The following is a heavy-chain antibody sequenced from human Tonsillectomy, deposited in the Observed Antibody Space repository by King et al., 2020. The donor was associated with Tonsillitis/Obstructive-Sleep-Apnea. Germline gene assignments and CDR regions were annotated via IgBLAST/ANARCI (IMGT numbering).Heavy chain of an antibody. D-gene: IGHD3-16*02. Sequence: VQLVESGAEVKKPGESLRISCTGSGYSFNTYWINWVRQMSGKGLEWMGRIDPSDSYINYSPSFQGHVIISVDKSISTAYLQWNSLKASDTAMYYCAKTGDYVWGTYRPPSYYGLDIWGQGTTVTVSS. J-gene: IGHJ6*02. CDR3: AKTGDYVWGTYRPPSYYGLDI. V-gene: IGHV5-10-1*03. CDR1: GYSFNTYW. CDR2: IDPSDSYI.